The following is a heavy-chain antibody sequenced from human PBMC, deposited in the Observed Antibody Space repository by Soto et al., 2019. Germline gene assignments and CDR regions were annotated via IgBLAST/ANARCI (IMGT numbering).Heavy chain of an antibody. CDR1: GYTFTGYY. Sequence: QVQLVQSGAEVKKPGASVKVSCKASGYTFTGYYMLWVRQAPGQGLEWMGWINPNSGGTNYAQKFQGWVTMTRDTSISTAYMELSRLRSDDTAVYYCARDPYSSSPGDYYGMDVWGQGTTVTVSS. V-gene: IGHV1-2*04. D-gene: IGHD6-6*01. CDR2: INPNSGGT. J-gene: IGHJ6*02. CDR3: ARDPYSSSPGDYYGMDV.